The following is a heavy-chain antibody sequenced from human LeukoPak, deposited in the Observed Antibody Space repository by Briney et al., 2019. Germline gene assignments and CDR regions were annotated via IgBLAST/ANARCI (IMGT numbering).Heavy chain of an antibody. J-gene: IGHJ4*02. Sequence: SQTLSLTCTVSGGSISSGGYYWSWIRQHPGKGLEWIGYIYYSGSTYYNPSLKSRVTISVDTSKNQFSLKLSSVTAADTAVYYCARDSSGYSSLDYWGQGTLVTASS. V-gene: IGHV4-31*03. CDR1: GGSISSGGYY. CDR2: IYYSGST. CDR3: ARDSSGYSSLDY. D-gene: IGHD3-22*01.